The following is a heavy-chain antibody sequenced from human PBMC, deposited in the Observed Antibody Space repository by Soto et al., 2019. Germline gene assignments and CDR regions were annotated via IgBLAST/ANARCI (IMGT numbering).Heavy chain of an antibody. Sequence: GASVKVSCKASGYTFISYYIHWVRQAPGQGLEWMGWISPYTGNTHSATKIQGRLTMTTDTSTSTAYMDLGSLTSDDTAVYYCVMVDNYVTPTPQDVWGQGTTVTVSS. V-gene: IGHV1-18*04. D-gene: IGHD3-16*01. CDR3: VMVDNYVTPTPQDV. CDR1: GYTFISYY. CDR2: ISPYTGNT. J-gene: IGHJ6*02.